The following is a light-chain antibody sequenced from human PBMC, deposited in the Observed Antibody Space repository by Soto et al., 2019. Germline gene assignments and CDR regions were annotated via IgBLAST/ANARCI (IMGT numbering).Light chain of an antibody. CDR1: LSNIGAGYE. CDR2: GHN. Sequence: QSVLTQPPSVSGAPGQRVTISCTGSLSNIGAGYEVHWYQQLPGTAPKLLISGHNNRPSGVPDRFFGSKSGTSASLIIIGIQADDEAEYFCRSFDSSLSGSGVFGGGTKLTVL. V-gene: IGLV1-40*01. J-gene: IGLJ3*02. CDR3: RSFDSSLSGSGV.